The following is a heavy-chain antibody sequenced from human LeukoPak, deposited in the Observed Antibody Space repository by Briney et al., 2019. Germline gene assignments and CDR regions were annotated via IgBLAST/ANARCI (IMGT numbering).Heavy chain of an antibody. CDR3: ARGGTGGNNPHYYYYYMDV. Sequence: GASVKVSCKASGYTFTSYDINWVRQATGQGLEWMGWMNPNSGNTGYAQKFQGRVTITRNTSISTAYMELSSLRSEDTAVYYCARGGTGGNNPHYYYYYMDVWGKGTTVTVSS. CDR1: GYTFTSYD. J-gene: IGHJ6*03. V-gene: IGHV1-8*01. CDR2: MNPNSGNT. D-gene: IGHD1/OR15-1a*01.